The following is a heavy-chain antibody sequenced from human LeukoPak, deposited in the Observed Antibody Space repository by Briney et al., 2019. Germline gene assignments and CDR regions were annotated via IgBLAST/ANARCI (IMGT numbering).Heavy chain of an antibody. J-gene: IGHJ4*02. D-gene: IGHD2-8*01. CDR3: AARGVYAIYYFDY. V-gene: IGHV3-48*01. CDR1: GFTFSSYI. Sequence: PGGSLRLSCAASGFTFSSYIMNWVRQARGKGLAWVSYISSSSSTIYYADSVKGRFTISRDNAKNTLYLQMNSLRAEDTAVDYCAARGVYAIYYFDYWGQGTLVTVSS. CDR2: ISSSSSTI.